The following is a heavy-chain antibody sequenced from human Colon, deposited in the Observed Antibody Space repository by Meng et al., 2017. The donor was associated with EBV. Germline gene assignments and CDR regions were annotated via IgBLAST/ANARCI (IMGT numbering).Heavy chain of an antibody. CDR3: ARNVYGDSYSF. CDR2: VRYSGTA. CDR1: GGTLVNSGYF. V-gene: IGHV4-39*01. J-gene: IGHJ4*02. Sequence: EWGPGLVKPSETLSLTCSVFGGTLVNSGYFRDWSGQPPGKGLEWIGSVRYSGTAYYNPSLTSRVTISVDTSKNQFSLNLSSLTAADTAVYYCARNVYGDSYSFWGQGTLVTVSS. D-gene: IGHD4-17*01.